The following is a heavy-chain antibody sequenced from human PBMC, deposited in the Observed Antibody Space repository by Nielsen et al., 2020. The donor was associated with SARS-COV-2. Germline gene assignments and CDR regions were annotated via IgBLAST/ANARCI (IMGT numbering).Heavy chain of an antibody. Sequence: ARQAPGKGLEWVAVISYDGSNKYYADSVKGRFTISRDNSKNTLYLQMNSLRAEDTAVYYCAREIRNYDSSGYYYVGAFGIWGQGTMVTVSS. CDR2: ISYDGSNK. D-gene: IGHD3-22*01. CDR3: AREIRNYDSSGYYYVGAFGI. J-gene: IGHJ3*02. V-gene: IGHV3-33*05.